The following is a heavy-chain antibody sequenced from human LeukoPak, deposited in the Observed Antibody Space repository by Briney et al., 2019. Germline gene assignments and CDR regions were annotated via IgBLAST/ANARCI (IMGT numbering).Heavy chain of an antibody. CDR3: ARVSGQPTYFDY. J-gene: IGHJ4*02. CDR1: GLTVSSNH. D-gene: IGHD2-15*01. CDR2: LCTGGTT. Sequence: GGSLRISCAASGLTVSSNHMNWVRQAPGKGLEWLSVLCTGGTTDYADSVKGRFTISRDNSKNTIYLQMNSLRTEDTAVYYGARVSGQPTYFDYWGQGTLVTVSS. V-gene: IGHV3-66*02.